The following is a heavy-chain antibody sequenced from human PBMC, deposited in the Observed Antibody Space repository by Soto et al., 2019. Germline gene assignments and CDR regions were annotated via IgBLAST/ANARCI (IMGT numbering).Heavy chain of an antibody. V-gene: IGHV4-34*01. CDR3: ARGLWAPRFDN. CDR1: GGSFSGYY. CDR2: INHSGST. Sequence: PSETLSLTCAVYGGSFSGYYWSWIRQPPEKGLEWIGEINHSGSTNYNPSVKSRVTISVDTSKNQFSLKLSSVTAADTAVYYCARGLWAPRFDNWGQRTPVTVSS. D-gene: IGHD3-10*01. J-gene: IGHJ4*02.